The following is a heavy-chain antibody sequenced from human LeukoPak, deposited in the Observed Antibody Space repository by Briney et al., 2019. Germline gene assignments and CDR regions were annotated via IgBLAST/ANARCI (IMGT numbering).Heavy chain of an antibody. CDR3: AQHLYSRTVFDY. Sequence: GESLRLSCAASGFTFSSYAMSWVRQAPGKGLEWVSTITGSGDITYYADSVKGRATISRDDSKNTLYLQMNSTRAEDTAVYYCAQHLYSRTVFDYWGQGALGTVSS. D-gene: IGHD1-14*01. V-gene: IGHV3-23*01. J-gene: IGHJ4*02. CDR1: GFTFSSYA. CDR2: ITGSGDIT.